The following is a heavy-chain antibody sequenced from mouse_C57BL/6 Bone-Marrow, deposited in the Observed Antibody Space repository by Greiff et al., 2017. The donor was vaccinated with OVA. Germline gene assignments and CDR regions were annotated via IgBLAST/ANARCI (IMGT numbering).Heavy chain of an antibody. Sequence: ELKLVESGAELVRPGASVKLSCTASGFTIKDDYMTWVNQRPEKGLRWIGWFDPENGVTEYASKFQGKAPITAYTSSNTAYLQLNSLTSEDTAVYYCTLIYYGNYGWFDYWGQGTTLTVSS. J-gene: IGHJ2*01. V-gene: IGHV14-4*01. CDR1: GFTIKDDY. CDR3: TLIYYGNYGWFDY. CDR2: FDPENGVT. D-gene: IGHD2-1*01.